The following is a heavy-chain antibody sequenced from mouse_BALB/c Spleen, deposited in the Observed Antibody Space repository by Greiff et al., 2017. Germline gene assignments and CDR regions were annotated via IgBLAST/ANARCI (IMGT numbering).Heavy chain of an antibody. CDR3: ARIYYGSSYFDY. Sequence: EVKLVESGGGLVKPGGSLKLSCAASGFTFSSYAMSWVRQTPEKRLEWVASISSGGSTYYPDSVKGRFTISRDNARNILYLQMSSLRSEDTAMYYCARIYYGSSYFDYWGQGTTLTVSS. J-gene: IGHJ2*01. V-gene: IGHV5-6-5*01. CDR2: ISSGGST. D-gene: IGHD1-1*01. CDR1: GFTFSSYA.